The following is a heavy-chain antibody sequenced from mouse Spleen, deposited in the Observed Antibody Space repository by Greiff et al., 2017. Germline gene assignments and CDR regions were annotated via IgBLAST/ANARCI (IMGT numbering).Heavy chain of an antibody. V-gene: IGHV1-14*01. CDR3: ARDGYYGSSDYFDY. J-gene: IGHJ2*01. CDR1: GYTFTSYV. Sequence: EVQLQQPGAELVKPGASVKLSCKASGYTFTSYVMHWVKQKPGQGLEWIGYINPYNDGTKYNEKFKGKATLTSDKSSSTAYMELSSLTSEDSAVYYCARDGYYGSSDYFDYWGQGTTLTVSS. D-gene: IGHD1-1*01. CDR2: INPYNDGT.